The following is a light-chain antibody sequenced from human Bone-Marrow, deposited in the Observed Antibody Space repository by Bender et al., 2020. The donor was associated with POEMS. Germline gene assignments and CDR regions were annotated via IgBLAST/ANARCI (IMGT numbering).Light chain of an antibody. V-gene: IGLV2-8*01. Sequence: QSALTQPPSASGSPGQSVTISCTGTSSDVGGYNYVSWYQQHPDKAPKLIIYEVTRRPSGVADRFSGSKSDNAASLTVSGHQADDEADYYCSSYAGSNDLVFGGGTKVTVL. CDR2: EVT. CDR1: SSDVGGYNY. J-gene: IGLJ3*02. CDR3: SSYAGSNDLV.